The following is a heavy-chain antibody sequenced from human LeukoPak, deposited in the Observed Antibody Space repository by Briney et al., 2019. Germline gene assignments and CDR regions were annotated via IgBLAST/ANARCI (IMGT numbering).Heavy chain of an antibody. Sequence: GGSRRLSCAASGFTFSSYGMSWVRQTPGKGLEWVSVISGSGGDTYYADSVKGRFTISRDISKNTLYLQMNSLRAEDTAVYYCAKGEVGDYFEYWGQGTLVTVSS. V-gene: IGHV3-23*01. CDR2: ISGSGGDT. CDR1: GFTFSSYG. D-gene: IGHD3-16*01. J-gene: IGHJ4*02. CDR3: AKGEVGDYFEY.